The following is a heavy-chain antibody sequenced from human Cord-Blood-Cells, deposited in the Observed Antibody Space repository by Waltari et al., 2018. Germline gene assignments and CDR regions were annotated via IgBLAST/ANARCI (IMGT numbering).Heavy chain of an antibody. CDR1: GGSLSSSSYY. V-gene: IGHV4-39*01. CDR2: IYYSGST. Sequence: QLQLQESGPGLVKPSETLSLTCTVSGGSLSSSSYYWGWIRQPPGKGLEWIGSIYYSGSTYYNPSLKSRVTISVDTSKNQFSLKLSSVTAADTAVYYCARHRASIVGATWWFDPWGQGTLVTVSS. D-gene: IGHD1-26*01. J-gene: IGHJ5*02. CDR3: ARHRASIVGATWWFDP.